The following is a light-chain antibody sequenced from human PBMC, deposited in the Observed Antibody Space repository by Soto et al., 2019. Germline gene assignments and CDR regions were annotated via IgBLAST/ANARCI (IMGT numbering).Light chain of an antibody. CDR3: QSYDSEVNGLYI. V-gene: IGLV1-40*01. CDR2: GNN. CDR1: SSNTGARHD. Sequence: QSVLTQPPSVSGAPGQRVTIPCTGSSSNTGARHDVYWYQQLPGTAPKLLIYGNNNRPSGVPDRFSVSKSGTSVSLAITGLQAEDEADYYCQSYDSEVNGLYIFGTGTKVTVL. J-gene: IGLJ1*01.